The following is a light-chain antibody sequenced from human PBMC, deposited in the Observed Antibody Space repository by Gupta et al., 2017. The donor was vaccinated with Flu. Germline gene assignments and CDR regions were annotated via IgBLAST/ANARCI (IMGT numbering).Light chain of an antibody. J-gene: IGKJ1*01. CDR2: GAS. CDR3: HQYGGSPRA. CDR1: QSVSSTD. Sequence: EILLTQSPGTPSLSPGERATLSCRARQSVSSTDLAWYQQKPGQAPRLLIHGASSRATGIPDRFSGSGSGTDFTLTISRLEPEDFAVYYCHQYGGSPRAFGQGTKVEIK. V-gene: IGKV3-20*01.